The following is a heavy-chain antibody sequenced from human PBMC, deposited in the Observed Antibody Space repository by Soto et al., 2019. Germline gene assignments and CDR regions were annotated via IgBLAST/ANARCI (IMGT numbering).Heavy chain of an antibody. Sequence: GGSLRLSCAASGFTFRIYSMHWVRQSPGKGLEWVAVMWYDGTNKYYGESVKGRFTISRDNSENTLYLQMNSLRVEDTAVYYCARDATFGAKGGSFDIWGHGTLVTVSS. D-gene: IGHD3-16*01. CDR2: MWYDGTNK. CDR3: ARDATFGAKGGSFDI. CDR1: GFTFRIYS. J-gene: IGHJ3*02. V-gene: IGHV3-33*01.